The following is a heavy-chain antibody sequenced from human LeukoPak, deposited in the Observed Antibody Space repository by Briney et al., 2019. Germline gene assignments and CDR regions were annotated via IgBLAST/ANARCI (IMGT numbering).Heavy chain of an antibody. D-gene: IGHD2/OR15-2a*01. CDR1: GGSFSGYY. J-gene: IGHJ4*02. Sequence: SETLSLTCAVYGGSFSGYYWSWIRQPPGKGLEWIAYILYSGSTNYNPSLKSRVTISVDTSKNQFSLRLNSVTAADTAVYYCARLRGNYFPDCWGQGTLVTVSS. V-gene: IGHV4-59*01. CDR2: ILYSGST. CDR3: ARLRGNYFPDC.